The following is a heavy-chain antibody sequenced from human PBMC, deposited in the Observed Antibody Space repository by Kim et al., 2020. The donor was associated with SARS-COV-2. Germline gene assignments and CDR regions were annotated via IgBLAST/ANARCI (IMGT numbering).Heavy chain of an antibody. CDR2: ISYDGSNK. Sequence: GGSLRLSCAASGFTFSSYGMHWVRQAPGKGLEWVAVISYDGSNKYYADSVKGRFTISRDNSKNTLYLQMNSLRAEDTAVYYCAKDVIAAAGTVDYWGQGT. CDR3: AKDVIAAAGTVDY. J-gene: IGHJ4*02. D-gene: IGHD6-13*01. V-gene: IGHV3-30*18. CDR1: GFTFSSYG.